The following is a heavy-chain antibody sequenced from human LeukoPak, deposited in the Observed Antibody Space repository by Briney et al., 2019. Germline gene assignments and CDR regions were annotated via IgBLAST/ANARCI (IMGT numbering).Heavy chain of an antibody. CDR2: MNANSGNT. D-gene: IGHD3-3*01. CDR1: GYTFTSYD. Sequence: ASVKVSCKASGYTFTSYDINWVRQATGQGLEWMGWMNANSGNTGYAQKFQGRVTITRNTSISTAYMELSSLRSEDTAVYYCARGQQITIFGVVILVGWFDPWGQGTLVTVSS. J-gene: IGHJ5*02. V-gene: IGHV1-8*03. CDR3: ARGQQITIFGVVILVGWFDP.